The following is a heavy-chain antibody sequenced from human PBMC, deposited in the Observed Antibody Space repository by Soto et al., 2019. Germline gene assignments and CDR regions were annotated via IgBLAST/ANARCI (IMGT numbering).Heavy chain of an antibody. CDR1: GGTFSSYA. D-gene: IGHD2-15*01. V-gene: IGHV1-69*13. J-gene: IGHJ6*02. CDR2: IIPIFGTA. CDR3: ARERLSSVVTFHYYYYGMDV. Sequence: SVKVSCKASGGTFSSYAISWVRQAPGQGLEWMGGIIPIFGTANYAQKFQGRVTITADESTSTAYMELSSLRSEDTAVYYCARERLSSVVTFHYYYYGMDVWGQGTTVTVSS.